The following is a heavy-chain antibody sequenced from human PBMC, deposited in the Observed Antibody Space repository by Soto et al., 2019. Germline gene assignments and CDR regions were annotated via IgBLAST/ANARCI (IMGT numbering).Heavy chain of an antibody. J-gene: IGHJ5*02. CDR2: INHSGST. V-gene: IGHV4-34*01. CDR3: ARAGVGYSSGRTPRNNWFDP. D-gene: IGHD6-19*01. CDR1: GGSFSGYY. Sequence: PSETLSLTCAVYGGSFSGYYWSWIRQPPGKGLEWIGEINHSGSTNYNPSLKSRVTISVDTSKNQFSLKLSSVTAADTAVYYCARAGVGYSSGRTPRNNWFDPWGQGTLVTVSS.